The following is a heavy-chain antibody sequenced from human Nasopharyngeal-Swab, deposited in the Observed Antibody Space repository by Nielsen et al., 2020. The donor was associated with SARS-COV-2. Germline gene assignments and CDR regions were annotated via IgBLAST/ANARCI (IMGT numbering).Heavy chain of an antibody. CDR1: GFTFSSFG. Sequence: GESLKISCAASGFTFSSFGMHWVRQAPGKGLEWVAFIAHDASNEYYGDSVKGRFSISRDSSKNTLYLQMDSLRGEDTAVYYCATHNDYRFENWGQGTLVTVPS. D-gene: IGHD4-11*01. J-gene: IGHJ4*02. CDR2: IAHDASNE. V-gene: IGHV3-30*03. CDR3: ATHNDYRFEN.